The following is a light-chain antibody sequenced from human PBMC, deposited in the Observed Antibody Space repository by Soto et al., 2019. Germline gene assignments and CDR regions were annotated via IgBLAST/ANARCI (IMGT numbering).Light chain of an antibody. CDR3: QSFDDSLSALV. CDR1: SSDVGSYNL. CDR2: EGS. V-gene: IGLV2-23*01. Sequence: QSALTQPASVSGSPGQSITISCTGTSSDVGSYNLVSWYQQHPGKAPKLMIYEGSKRPSGVSNRFSGSKSGNTASLTISGLQAGDEAVYYCQSFDDSLSALVFGPGTKLTVL. J-gene: IGLJ1*01.